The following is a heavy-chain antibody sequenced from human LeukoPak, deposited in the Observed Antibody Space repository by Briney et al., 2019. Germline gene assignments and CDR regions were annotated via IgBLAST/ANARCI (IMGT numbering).Heavy chain of an antibody. V-gene: IGHV3-64*04. CDR1: GFTFKKYA. CDR2: INSNGGRT. Sequence: GGSLRLSCSASGFTFKKYAMHWVRQAPGKGLEYVSAINSNGGRTYYADSVKGRFTISRDNAKNSLYLQMISLRAEDTAVYYCARAYGLSWGQGTLVTVSS. D-gene: IGHD3-16*01. CDR3: ARAYGLS. J-gene: IGHJ5*02.